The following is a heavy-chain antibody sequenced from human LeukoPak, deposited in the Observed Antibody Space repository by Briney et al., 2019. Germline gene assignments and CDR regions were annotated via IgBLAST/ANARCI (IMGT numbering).Heavy chain of an antibody. CDR1: GGSFSGYY. J-gene: IGHJ6*02. CDR3: ARGPAMVTRYYYYGMDV. V-gene: IGHV4-34*01. Sequence: PSETLSLTCAVYGGSFSGYYWSWIRQPPGKGLEWIGEINHSGSTNYNPSLKSRVTISVDTSKNQFSLKLSSVTAADTAVYYCARGPAMVTRYYYYGMDVWGQGTTVTVSS. D-gene: IGHD5-18*01. CDR2: INHSGST.